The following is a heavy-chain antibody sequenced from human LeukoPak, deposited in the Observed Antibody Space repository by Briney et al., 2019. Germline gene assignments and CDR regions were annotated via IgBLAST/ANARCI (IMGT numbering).Heavy chain of an antibody. D-gene: IGHD3-16*01. CDR1: GYSISSGYY. Sequence: SETLSLTCTVSGYSISSGYYWGWIRQPPGKGLEWIGRIYTSGSTTYNPSLKSRVTMSVDTSKNQFSLKLRSVTAEDTAVYYCARLDDYVWGSYHYYFDYWGQGALVTVSS. CDR2: IYTSGST. CDR3: ARLDDYVWGSYHYYFDY. V-gene: IGHV4-38-2*02. J-gene: IGHJ4*02.